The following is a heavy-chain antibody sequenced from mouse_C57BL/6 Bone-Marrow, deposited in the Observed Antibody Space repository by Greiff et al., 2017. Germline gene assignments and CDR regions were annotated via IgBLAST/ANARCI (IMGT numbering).Heavy chain of an antibody. CDR3: AKPVTTVVAAHWYCDV. V-gene: IGHV1-81*01. J-gene: IGHJ1*03. D-gene: IGHD1-1*01. CDR1: GYTFTSYG. Sequence: QVQLQQSGAELARPGASVKLSCKASGYTFTSYGISWVKQRTGQGLEWIGEIYPRSGNTYYNEKFKGQATLTAAQSSSTAYMELRSLTSEDSAVYFCAKPVTTVVAAHWYCDVWGTGTTVTVSS. CDR2: IYPRSGNT.